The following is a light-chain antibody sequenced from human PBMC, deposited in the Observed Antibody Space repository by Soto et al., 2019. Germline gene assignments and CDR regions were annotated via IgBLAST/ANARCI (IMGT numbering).Light chain of an antibody. J-gene: IGKJ1*01. V-gene: IGKV3-20*01. CDR1: PSVASSY. CDR2: SAS. Sequence: EVVLTQSPGTLSLSPGERVTLSCRASPSVASSYLAWYQQKPGRAPRLLFYSASSRATGIPDRFSGSGSGTDFTLTISRLEPEDFAVYYCHLFGSLPETFGQGTNVE. CDR3: HLFGSLPET.